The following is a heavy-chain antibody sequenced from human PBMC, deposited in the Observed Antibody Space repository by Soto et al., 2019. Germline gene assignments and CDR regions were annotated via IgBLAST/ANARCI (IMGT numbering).Heavy chain of an antibody. CDR1: QFTFSGYW. V-gene: IGHV3-74*01. J-gene: IGHJ4*02. CDR3: ATLSAPSDY. Sequence: EVQLVESGGGLVQPGGSLRLSCTAPQFTFSGYWMHWVRQAPGKGLVWVSHINTDGTITSYADFVKGRFTISRDNAKNTLYLQMNSLGAEDTAVYYCATLSAPSDYWGWGTLVTVS. CDR2: INTDGTIT.